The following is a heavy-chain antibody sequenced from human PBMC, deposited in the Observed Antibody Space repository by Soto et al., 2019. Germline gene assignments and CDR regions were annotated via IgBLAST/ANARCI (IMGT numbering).Heavy chain of an antibody. D-gene: IGHD6-19*01. CDR2: IYHSGST. Sequence: PSGSLSLTCAVSAGPISSSNLRSGVRQPPGKGLEWIGEIYHSGSTYYNPSLKSRVTISVDTSKNQFSLKLSSVTAADTAVYYCARLGLIAVAGTGASDIWGQGTMVT. V-gene: IGHV4-4*02. CDR1: AGPISSSNL. J-gene: IGHJ3*02. CDR3: ARLGLIAVAGTGASDI.